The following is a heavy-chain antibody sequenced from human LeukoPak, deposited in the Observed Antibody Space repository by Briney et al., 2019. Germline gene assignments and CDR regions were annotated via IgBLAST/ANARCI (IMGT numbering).Heavy chain of an antibody. Sequence: TGGSLRLSCAASGFTFSSYSMNWVRQAPGKGLDWVSSISSSSSYIYYADSVKGRFTISRDNAKNSLYLQMNSLRAEDTAVYYCARDEGYCSGGSCYYYYYYYMDVWGKGTTVTVSS. J-gene: IGHJ6*03. D-gene: IGHD2-15*01. CDR2: ISSSSSYI. CDR3: ARDEGYCSGGSCYYYYYYYMDV. CDR1: GFTFSSYS. V-gene: IGHV3-21*01.